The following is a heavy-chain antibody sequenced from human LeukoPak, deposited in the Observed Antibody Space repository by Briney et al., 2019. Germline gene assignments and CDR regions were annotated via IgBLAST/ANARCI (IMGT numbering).Heavy chain of an antibody. CDR2: FYYGGST. D-gene: IGHD2-21*02. J-gene: IGHJ3*02. CDR3: ARDRCGGDCYSTSRRNAFDI. Sequence: SETLSLTCNVSGYSINALANWGWIRQSPGKGLEWIGSFYYGGSTYYNPSLKSRVTISVDTSKNQFSLKLSSVTAADTAVYYCARDRCGGDCYSTSRRNAFDIWGQGTMVTVSS. CDR1: GYSINALAN. V-gene: IGHV4-38-2*02.